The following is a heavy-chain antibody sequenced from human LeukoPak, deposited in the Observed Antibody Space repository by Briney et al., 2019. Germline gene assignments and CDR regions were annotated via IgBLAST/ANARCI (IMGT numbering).Heavy chain of an antibody. J-gene: IGHJ4*02. Sequence: GASVKVSCKASGYTFTSYGISWVRQAPGQGLEWMGWISAYNGNTNYAQKLQGRVTMTTDTSTSTAYMELRSPRSDDTAVYYCARDRYSSSWSPIGYWGQGTLVTVSS. CDR3: ARDRYSSSWSPIGY. D-gene: IGHD6-13*01. V-gene: IGHV1-18*01. CDR2: ISAYNGNT. CDR1: GYTFTSYG.